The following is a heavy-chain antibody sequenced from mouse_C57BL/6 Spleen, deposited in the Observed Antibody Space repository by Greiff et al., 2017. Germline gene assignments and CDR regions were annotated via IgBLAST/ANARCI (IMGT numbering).Heavy chain of an antibody. CDR3: TRYGYDFDY. Sequence: VKLQESGAELVRPGASVTLSCKASGYTFTDHEMHWVKQTPVHGLEWIGAIDPETGGTAYNQKFKGKAILTADKSSSTAYMELRSLTSEGSAVYYCTRYGYDFDYWGQGTTLSVSS. D-gene: IGHD2-2*01. CDR2: IDPETGGT. CDR1: GYTFTDHE. V-gene: IGHV1-15*01. J-gene: IGHJ2*01.